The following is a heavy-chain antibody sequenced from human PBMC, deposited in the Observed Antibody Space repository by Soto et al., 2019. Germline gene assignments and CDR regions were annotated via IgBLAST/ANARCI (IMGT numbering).Heavy chain of an antibody. CDR2: IYYSGST. CDR1: GGSISSGDYY. V-gene: IGHV4-30-4*01. J-gene: IGHJ4*02. CDR3: ARESTDYGGNLDY. Sequence: PSETLSLTCTVSGGSISSGDYYWSWIRQPPGKGLEWIGYIYYSGSTYYNPSLKSRVTISVDTSKNQFSLKLSSVTAADTAVYYCARESTDYGGNLDYWGQGTLVTVSS. D-gene: IGHD4-17*01.